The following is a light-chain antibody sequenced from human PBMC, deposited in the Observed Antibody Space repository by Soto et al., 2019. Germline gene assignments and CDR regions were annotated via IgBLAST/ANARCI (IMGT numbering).Light chain of an antibody. V-gene: IGLV1-47*01. Sequence: QPVLTQPPSASGTPGQRVTISCSGSSSNIGSNYVYWYQQFPGSAPKLLIYRNDHRPSGVPDRFSGSKSGTSASLAISGPRSEDEADYYCAAWDDSLSAVVFGGGTQLTVL. CDR2: RND. J-gene: IGLJ2*01. CDR1: SSNIGSNY. CDR3: AAWDDSLSAVV.